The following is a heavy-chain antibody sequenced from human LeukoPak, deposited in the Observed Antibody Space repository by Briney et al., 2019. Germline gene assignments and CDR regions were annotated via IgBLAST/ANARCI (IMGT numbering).Heavy chain of an antibody. J-gene: IGHJ4*02. CDR1: GYTFTSYY. CDR3: AREGRRDGYNSALGY. CDR2: INPSGGST. D-gene: IGHD5-24*01. Sequence: ASVNVSCKASGYTFTSYYMHWVRQAPGQGLEWMGIINPSGGSTSYAQKFQGRVTMTRDTSTSTVYMELSSLRSEDTAVYYCAREGRRDGYNSALGYWGQGTLVTVSS. V-gene: IGHV1-46*01.